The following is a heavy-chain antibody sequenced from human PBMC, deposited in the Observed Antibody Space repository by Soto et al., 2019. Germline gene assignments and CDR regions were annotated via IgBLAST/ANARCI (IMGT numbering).Heavy chain of an antibody. CDR3: AGARDTGVNLYYFDY. D-gene: IGHD1-1*01. Sequence: ASVKVSCKASGYTFTNYYVHWVRQAPGQGLEWMGIIDPSGGSTSYSRKFQGRLTMTRDTSTSTVYMELSSLRSEDTAVYYCAGARDTGVNLYYFDYWGQGTLVTVSS. CDR2: IDPSGGST. V-gene: IGHV1-46*01. J-gene: IGHJ4*02. CDR1: GYTFTNYY.